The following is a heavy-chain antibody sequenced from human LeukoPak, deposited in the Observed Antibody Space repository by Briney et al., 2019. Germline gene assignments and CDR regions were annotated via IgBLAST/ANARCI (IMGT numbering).Heavy chain of an antibody. Sequence: RGESLRISCKGSGYRFTSYWIAWVRQMPGKGLEWMGIIYPGDSDTRYSPSFQGQVTISADKSIAYLQWGSLKASDTAMYYCARRGYSGYDSPLGYWGQGTLVTVSS. D-gene: IGHD5-12*01. V-gene: IGHV5-51*01. J-gene: IGHJ4*02. CDR1: GYRFTSYW. CDR3: ARRGYSGYDSPLGY. CDR2: IYPGDSDT.